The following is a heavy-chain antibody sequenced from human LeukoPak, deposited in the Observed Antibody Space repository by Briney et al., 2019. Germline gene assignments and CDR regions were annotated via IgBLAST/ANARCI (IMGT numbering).Heavy chain of an antibody. J-gene: IGHJ3*02. CDR3: ARAGASADITMVRGVLDAFDI. CDR1: GFTFSSYA. Sequence: GSLRLSCAASGFTFSSYAMSWVRQPPGKGLEWVSAISGSGGSTYYADSVKGRFTISRDNSKNTLYLQMNSLRAEDTAVYYCARAGASADITMVRGVLDAFDIWGQGTMVTVSS. CDR2: ISGSGGST. V-gene: IGHV3-23*01. D-gene: IGHD3-10*01.